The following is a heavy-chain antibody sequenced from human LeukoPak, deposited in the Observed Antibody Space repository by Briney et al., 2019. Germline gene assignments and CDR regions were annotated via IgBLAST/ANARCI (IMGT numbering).Heavy chain of an antibody. J-gene: IGHJ4*02. Sequence: PSETLSLTCTVSGGPISTYYWSWIRQPPGEALEWIGYIHRSGSTKYNPSLKSRVTISVDTSDNHFSLKLSSVTAADTAVYYCARHLPYCGGDCYSFDYWGQGSLVTVSS. CDR3: ARHLPYCGGDCYSFDY. CDR1: GGPISTYY. V-gene: IGHV4-59*08. CDR2: IHRSGST. D-gene: IGHD2-21*02.